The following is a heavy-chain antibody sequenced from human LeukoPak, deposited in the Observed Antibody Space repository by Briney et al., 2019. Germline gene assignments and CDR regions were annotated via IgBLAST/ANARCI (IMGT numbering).Heavy chain of an antibody. J-gene: IGHJ2*01. CDR1: GYSFADYW. CDR2: IYPGDSKT. CDR3: ARSSIAVVQWCFDL. Sequence: GESLKISCKASGYSFADYWSAGVRHLPGRGLEWMGIIYPGDSKTTYSPSFQGQVTISADKSISTAYLQWSSLKTSDTAMYYCARSSIAVVQWCFDLWGRGTLVTVSS. V-gene: IGHV5-51*01. D-gene: IGHD6-19*01.